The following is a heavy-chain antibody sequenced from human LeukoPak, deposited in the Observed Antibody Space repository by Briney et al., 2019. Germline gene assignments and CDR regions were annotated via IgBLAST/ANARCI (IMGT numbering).Heavy chain of an antibody. V-gene: IGHV4-39*01. CDR3: ARQLGYCSSTSCYADKVDY. J-gene: IGHJ4*02. CDR1: GGSISSSSHY. Sequence: PSETLSLTCTVSGGSISSSSHYWGWIRQPPGKGLEWIGSIYYSGSTYYNPSLKSRVTISVDTSKNQFSLKLSSVTAADTAVYYCARQLGYCSSTSCYADKVDYWGQGTLVTVSS. D-gene: IGHD2-2*01. CDR2: IYYSGST.